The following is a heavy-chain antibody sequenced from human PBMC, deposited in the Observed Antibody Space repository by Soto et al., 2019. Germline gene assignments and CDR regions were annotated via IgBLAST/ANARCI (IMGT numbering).Heavy chain of an antibody. CDR3: ARVLRGSSGWPYYYYYMDV. CDR2: IYYSGST. Sequence: SETLSLTCPVSGGSISSYYLSWIRKPPGKGLEWIGYIYYSGSTNYNPSLKSRVTISVDTSKNQFSLKLSSVTAADTAVYYCARVLRGSSGWPYYYYYMDVWGKGTTVTVSS. D-gene: IGHD6-19*01. CDR1: GGSISSYY. V-gene: IGHV4-59*01. J-gene: IGHJ6*03.